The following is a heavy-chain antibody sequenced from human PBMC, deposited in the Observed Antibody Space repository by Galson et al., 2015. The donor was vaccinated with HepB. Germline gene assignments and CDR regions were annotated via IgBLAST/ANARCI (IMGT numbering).Heavy chain of an antibody. CDR3: SRRGNGFNLPDFDY. CDR2: IYYRGRT. D-gene: IGHD5-24*01. J-gene: IGHJ4*02. V-gene: IGHV4-39*01. Sequence: LSLTCSVSGDSISGSMYFWAWIRQSPGKGLEWIGSIYYRGRTYYNPSLKSRITMSVDTSKNQFSLKLTSVTAADTAVYFCSRRGNGFNLPDFDYWGQGSLVTVSS. CDR1: GDSISGSMYF.